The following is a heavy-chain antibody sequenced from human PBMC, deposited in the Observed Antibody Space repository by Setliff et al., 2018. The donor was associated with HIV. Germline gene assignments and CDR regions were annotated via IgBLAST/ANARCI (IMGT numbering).Heavy chain of an antibody. Sequence: PSETLSLTCTVSGGSISSHYWSWIRQPPGKGLEWIGYIYYSGSTNYNPSLKSLVTISVDTSKKRFSLKLSSVTAADTAVYYCARDRGSSYYYYYYMDVWGKGTTVTVSS. D-gene: IGHD6-6*01. CDR1: GGSISSHY. J-gene: IGHJ6*03. CDR3: ARDRGSSYYYYYYMDV. V-gene: IGHV4-59*11. CDR2: IYYSGST.